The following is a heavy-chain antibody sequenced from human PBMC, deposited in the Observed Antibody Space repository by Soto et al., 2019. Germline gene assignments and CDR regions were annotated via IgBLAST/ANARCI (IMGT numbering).Heavy chain of an antibody. CDR3: ARDLIAAATSSGMDV. CDR1: GFTFSSYG. D-gene: IGHD6-13*01. CDR2: IWYDGSNK. J-gene: IGHJ6*02. Sequence: QVQLVESGGGVVQPGRSLRLSCAASGFTFSSYGMHWVRQAPGKGLEWVAVIWYDGSNKYYADSVKGRFTISRDNSKNTLYLQMNSLRAEDTAVYYCARDLIAAATSSGMDVWGQGTTVTVSS. V-gene: IGHV3-33*01.